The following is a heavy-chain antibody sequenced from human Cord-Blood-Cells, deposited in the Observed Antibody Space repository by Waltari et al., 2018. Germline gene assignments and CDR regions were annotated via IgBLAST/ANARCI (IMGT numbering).Heavy chain of an antibody. J-gene: IGHJ3*02. D-gene: IGHD2-2*02. CDR2: IIPIFGTA. CDR3: AREGGSVVVPAAIGAFDI. CDR1: GGTFSSYA. V-gene: IGHV1-69*01. Sequence: QVQLVQSGAEVKKPGSSVKVSCKASGGTFSSYAISWVRQAPGPGLEWMGGIIPIFGTANYAQKFQGRVTITADESTSTAYMELSSLRSEDTAVYYCAREGGSVVVPAAIGAFDIWGQGTMVTVSS.